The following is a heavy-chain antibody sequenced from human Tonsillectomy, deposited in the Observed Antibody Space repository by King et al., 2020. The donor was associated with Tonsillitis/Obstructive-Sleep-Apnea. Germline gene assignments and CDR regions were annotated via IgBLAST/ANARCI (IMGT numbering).Heavy chain of an antibody. CDR1: GGSFSGYY. D-gene: IGHD2-2*01. J-gene: IGHJ3*02. V-gene: IGHV4-34*01. CDR2: INHSGST. CDR3: ARGRSLVVVPGVDAFDI. Sequence: VQLQQWGAGLLKPSETLSLTCAVYGGSFSGYYWSWIRQPPGKGLEWIGEINHSGSTNYNPSLKSRVTISVDTSKNQFSLKLSSVTAADTAVYYCARGRSLVVVPGVDAFDIWGQGTMVTVSS.